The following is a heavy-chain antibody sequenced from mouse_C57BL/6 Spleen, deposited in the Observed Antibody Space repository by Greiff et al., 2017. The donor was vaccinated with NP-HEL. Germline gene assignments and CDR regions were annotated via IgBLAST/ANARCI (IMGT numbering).Heavy chain of an antibody. D-gene: IGHD2-3*01. Sequence: QVQLQQSGPELVKPGASVKISCKASGYAFSSSWMNWVKQRPGKGLEWIGRIYPGDGDTNYNGKFKGKATLTADKSSSTAYMQLSSLTSEDYAVYYCARSGYDGYISWFAYWGQGTLVTVSA. J-gene: IGHJ3*01. CDR3: ARSGYDGYISWFAY. V-gene: IGHV1-82*01. CDR1: GYAFSSSW. CDR2: IYPGDGDT.